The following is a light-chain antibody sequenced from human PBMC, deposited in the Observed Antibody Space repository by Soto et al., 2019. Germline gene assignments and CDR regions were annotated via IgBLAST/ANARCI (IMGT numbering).Light chain of an antibody. Sequence: SALTQPASVSGSPGQSITISCTGTSSDVGGYNYVSWYQQHPGKAPKLMIYDVSNRPSGVSNRFSGSKSGNTASLTISGLQAEDEADYYCSSYTSSSTQVFGTGTKVTVL. CDR1: SSDVGGYNY. J-gene: IGLJ1*01. CDR2: DVS. V-gene: IGLV2-14*01. CDR3: SSYTSSSTQV.